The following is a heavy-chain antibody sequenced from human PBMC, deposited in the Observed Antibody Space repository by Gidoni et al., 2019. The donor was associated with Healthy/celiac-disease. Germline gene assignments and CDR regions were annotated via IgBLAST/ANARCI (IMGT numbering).Heavy chain of an antibody. CDR2: ISSSSSTI. D-gene: IGHD3-10*01. Sequence: EVQLVESGGGLVQPVGSLRLSCAASGFTFSSYSMNLFRQAPGKGLEWVSYISSSSSTIYYADSVKGRFNISRDNAKNSLYLKMNSMRDEDTAVYYCARDLWVRGVIITFKRPYGMDVWGQGTTVTVSS. CDR3: ARDLWVRGVIITFKRPYGMDV. J-gene: IGHJ6*02. V-gene: IGHV3-48*02. CDR1: GFTFSSYS.